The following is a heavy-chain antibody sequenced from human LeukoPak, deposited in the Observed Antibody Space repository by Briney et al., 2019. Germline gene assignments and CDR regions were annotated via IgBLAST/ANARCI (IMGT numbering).Heavy chain of an antibody. D-gene: IGHD3-22*01. V-gene: IGHV1-18*01. CDR2: ISAYNGNT. CDR3: ARESEGYYYDSSGILGDY. CDR1: GYTFTSYG. J-gene: IGHJ4*02. Sequence: ASVKVSCKASGYTFTSYGISWVRQAPGQGLEWMGWISAYNGNTNYAQKLQGRVTMTTDTSTSTAYMELRSLRSDDTAVYYCARESEGYYYDSSGILGDYWGQGTLVTVSS.